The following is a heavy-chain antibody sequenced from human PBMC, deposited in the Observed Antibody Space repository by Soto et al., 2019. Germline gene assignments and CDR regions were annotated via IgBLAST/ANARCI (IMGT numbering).Heavy chain of an antibody. CDR2: VIPIFGTA. CDR3: AISYLSSGWYHP. J-gene: IGHJ5*02. V-gene: IGHV1-69*12. D-gene: IGHD3-22*01. Sequence: QVQLVQSGAEVKKPGSSVKVSCKASGGTFSSYAISLVRQAPGQGLEWMGGVIPIFGTANYAQKFQGRVTITADESTSTAYMELRSLRSEDTAVYYCAISYLSSGWYHPWGQGTLVTVSS. CDR1: GGTFSSYA.